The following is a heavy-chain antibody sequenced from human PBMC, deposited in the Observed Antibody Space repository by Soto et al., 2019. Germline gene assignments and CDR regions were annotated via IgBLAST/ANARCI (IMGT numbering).Heavy chain of an antibody. V-gene: IGHV3-72*01. CDR1: GFTFSDYN. CDR3: VRGYNSFGY. CDR2: IGPKAFSHPT. D-gene: IGHD1-1*01. J-gene: IGHJ4*02. Sequence: GGSLRLSCAASGFTFSDYNLDWVRQAPGKGLEWVGRIGPKAFSHPTEYAASVKGRFTISRDDSKNLVYMQMNSLKTEDTAVYYCVRGYNSFGYWGQGTQVTVSS.